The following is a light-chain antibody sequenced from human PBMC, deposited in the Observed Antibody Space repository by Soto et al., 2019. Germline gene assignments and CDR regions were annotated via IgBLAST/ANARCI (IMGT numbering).Light chain of an antibody. CDR3: QQYGSSPPWT. CDR1: QSVSSSY. CDR2: AAS. Sequence: EIVLTQSPGTLSLSSGERATLSCRASQSVSSSYLAWYQQTPGQAPRLLIYAASSRATGIPDRFSGSGSGTDFSLAISRLEPEDFAVYYCQQYGSSPPWTFGQGTKVEIK. V-gene: IGKV3-20*01. J-gene: IGKJ1*01.